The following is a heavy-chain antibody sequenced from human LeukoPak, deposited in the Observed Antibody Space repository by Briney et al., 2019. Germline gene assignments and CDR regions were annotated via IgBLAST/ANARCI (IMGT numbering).Heavy chain of an antibody. CDR3: ARELAAAGTGAFDI. J-gene: IGHJ3*02. D-gene: IGHD6-13*01. Sequence: ASVKVSCKASGYTFTGYYMHWVRQAPGQGLEWMGWINPNSGGTNYAQKFQGRVTMTRDTSISTAYMELSRLRSDDTAVYYCARELAAAGTGAFDIWGQGTMVTVSS. V-gene: IGHV1-2*02. CDR1: GYTFTGYY. CDR2: INPNSGGT.